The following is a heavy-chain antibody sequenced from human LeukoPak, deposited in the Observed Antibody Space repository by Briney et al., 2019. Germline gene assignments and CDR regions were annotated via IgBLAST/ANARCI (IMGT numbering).Heavy chain of an antibody. Sequence: SETLSLTCTVSGGSISSYYWSWIRQPPGKGLEWIGYIYYSGSTNYNPSLKSRVTISVDTSKNQFSLKLSSVTAADTAVYYCASSPIRYQRVLCYYYYYGMDVWGQGTTVTVSS. CDR1: GGSISSYY. J-gene: IGHJ6*02. CDR2: IYYSGST. D-gene: IGHD2-2*01. V-gene: IGHV4-59*08. CDR3: ASSPIRYQRVLCYYYYYGMDV.